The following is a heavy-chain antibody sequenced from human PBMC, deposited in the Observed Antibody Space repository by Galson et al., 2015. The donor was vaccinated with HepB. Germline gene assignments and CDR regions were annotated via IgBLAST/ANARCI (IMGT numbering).Heavy chain of an antibody. Sequence: SLRLSCAASGFTFSSYGMHWVRRAPGKGLEWVAVIWYDGSNKYYADSVKGRFTISRDNSKNTLYLQMNSLRAEDTAVYYCARDWEVGSSPAGYFDYWGQGTLVTVSS. CDR1: GFTFSSYG. CDR2: IWYDGSNK. V-gene: IGHV3-33*01. J-gene: IGHJ4*02. CDR3: ARDWEVGSSPAGYFDY. D-gene: IGHD6-13*01.